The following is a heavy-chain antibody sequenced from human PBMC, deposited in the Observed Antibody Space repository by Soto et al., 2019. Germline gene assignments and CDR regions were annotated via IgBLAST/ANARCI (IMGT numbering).Heavy chain of an antibody. D-gene: IGHD3-22*01. Sequence: EVQLLESGGTVVQPGGSLRLSCAASGFTFSSYAMTWVRQGPGEGLEWVSAITGSGGYTNYADSVKGRFTISRDNSKNTLYLQMNSLRAVDTAVYDCAKVGNYDESDVYWYFDVWGRGTLVTVSS. CDR1: GFTFSSYA. V-gene: IGHV3-23*01. CDR2: ITGSGGYT. CDR3: AKVGNYDESDVYWYFDV. J-gene: IGHJ2*01.